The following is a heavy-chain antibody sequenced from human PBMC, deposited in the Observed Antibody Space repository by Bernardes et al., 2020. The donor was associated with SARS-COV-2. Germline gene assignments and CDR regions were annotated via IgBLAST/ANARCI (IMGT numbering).Heavy chain of an antibody. Sequence: ASVKVSCKASGYTFPSHGITWVRQAPGQGLEWLGWISAYTGHTYYVQKLQGRVALTTDTARSTAYMELRSLTSDDTAVYFCARDWGTTIAARPGPSDYWGQGTTVTVSS. CDR2: ISAYTGHT. CDR1: GYTFPSHG. D-gene: IGHD6-6*01. J-gene: IGHJ4*03. CDR3: ARDWGTTIAARPGPSDY. V-gene: IGHV1-18*04.